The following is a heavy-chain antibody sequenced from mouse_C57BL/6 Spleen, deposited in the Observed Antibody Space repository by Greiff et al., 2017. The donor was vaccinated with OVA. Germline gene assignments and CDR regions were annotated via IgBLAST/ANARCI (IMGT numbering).Heavy chain of an antibody. CDR1: GYSITSGYY. CDR3: ARGGTVVGYFDY. J-gene: IGHJ2*01. D-gene: IGHD1-1*01. CDR2: ISYDGSN. Sequence: EVKLEESGPGLVKPSQSLSLTCSVTGYSITSGYYWNWIRQFPGNKLEWMGYISYDGSNNYNPSLKNRISITRDTSKNQFFLKLNSVTTEDTATYYCARGGTVVGYFDYWGQGTTLTVSS. V-gene: IGHV3-6*01.